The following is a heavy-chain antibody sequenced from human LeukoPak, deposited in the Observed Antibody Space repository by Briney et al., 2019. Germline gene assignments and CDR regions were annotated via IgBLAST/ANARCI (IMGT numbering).Heavy chain of an antibody. CDR3: AKDHRPYYYDTYGPFDF. V-gene: IGHV3-23*01. CDR2: ISGSGGTT. D-gene: IGHD3-22*01. Sequence: PGGSLRLSCAASGFTFSNYAMSWVCQAPGKGLEWVSAISGSGGTTYYVDSVKGRLTISRDNSKNTLYLQMNSLRAEDTAVYSCAKDHRPYYYDTYGPFDFWGQGTLVTVSS. CDR1: GFTFSNYA. J-gene: IGHJ4*02.